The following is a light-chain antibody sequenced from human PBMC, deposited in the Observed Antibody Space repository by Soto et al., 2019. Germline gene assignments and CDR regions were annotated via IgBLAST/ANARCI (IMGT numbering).Light chain of an antibody. CDR2: DAS. CDR1: QSVSSY. Sequence: EIVLTQSPATLSLSPGERATLSCRASQSVSSYLAWYQQKPGQAPRLXXYDASTRATGIPARFSGSGSGTDLTLTISSLEPEDFAVYYCQQRSNWPPITFGQGTRLEIK. CDR3: QQRSNWPPIT. V-gene: IGKV3-11*01. J-gene: IGKJ5*01.